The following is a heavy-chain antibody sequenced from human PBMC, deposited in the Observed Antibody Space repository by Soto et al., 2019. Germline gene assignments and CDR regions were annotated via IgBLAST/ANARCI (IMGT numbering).Heavy chain of an antibody. CDR2: IYPGDSDT. J-gene: IGHJ1*01. Sequence: GESLKISCKGSGYSFTSYWIGWVRQMPGKGLEWMGIIYPGDSDTRYSPSFQGQVTISADKSISTAYLQWSSLKASDTAMYYCARPITYYYDSSGYREYFQHWGQGTLVTSPQ. D-gene: IGHD3-22*01. V-gene: IGHV5-51*01. CDR3: ARPITYYYDSSGYREYFQH. CDR1: GYSFTSYW.